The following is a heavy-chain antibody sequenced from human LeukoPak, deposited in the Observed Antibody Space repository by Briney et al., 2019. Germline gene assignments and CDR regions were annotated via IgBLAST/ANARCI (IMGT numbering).Heavy chain of an antibody. CDR1: GGTFSSYA. D-gene: IGHD3-22*01. J-gene: IGHJ4*02. CDR2: IIPILGIA. V-gene: IGHV1-69*04. CDR3: AGFPQSGYLRY. Sequence: SVKVSRKPSGGTFSSYAISWVRQAPGQGLEWMGRIIPILGIANYAQKLQGRVTITADKSTSTAYMELSSLRSEDTAVYYCAGFPQSGYLRYGGQGTLVTVSS.